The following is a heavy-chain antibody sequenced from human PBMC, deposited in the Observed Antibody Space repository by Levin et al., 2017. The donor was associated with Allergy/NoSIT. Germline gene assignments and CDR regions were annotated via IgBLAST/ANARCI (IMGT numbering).Heavy chain of an antibody. Sequence: AGGSLRLSCAASGFTFDDYAMHWVRQAPGKGLEWVSGISWNSGSIGYADSVKGRFTISRDNAKNSLYLQMNSLRAEDTALYYCAKDEMGAFDYWGQGTLVTVSS. CDR2: ISWNSGSI. J-gene: IGHJ4*02. D-gene: IGHD5-24*01. V-gene: IGHV3-9*01. CDR3: AKDEMGAFDY. CDR1: GFTFDDYA.